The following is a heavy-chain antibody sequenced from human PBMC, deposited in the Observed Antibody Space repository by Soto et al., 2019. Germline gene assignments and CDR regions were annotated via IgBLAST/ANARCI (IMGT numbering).Heavy chain of an antibody. D-gene: IGHD2-8*02. J-gene: IGHJ4*02. CDR2: IKTTSGGDT. V-gene: IGHV3-23*01. CDR1: GFTFSSYA. CDR3: GRYFTAFVYSFDS. Sequence: GGSLRLSCAASGFTFSSYAMGWVRQAPGQGLEWVSAIKTTSGGDTFYADSVKGRFTISRDDSRNTLYLQMDSLRADDTALYYCGRYFTAFVYSFDSWGQGTLVTVSS.